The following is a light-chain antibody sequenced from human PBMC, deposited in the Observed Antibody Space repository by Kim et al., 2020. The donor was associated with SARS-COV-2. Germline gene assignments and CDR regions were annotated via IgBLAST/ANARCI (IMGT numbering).Light chain of an antibody. CDR2: RTS. CDR1: QSVSGW. Sequence: ASVGYRVTSTCRASQSVSGWLNWYQQKPGKAPHLLIYRTSTLQTGDPPRFSGSASGTDFTLTINTLQPEDFATYYCQQSYNFPRTFGQGTKVDIK. CDR3: QQSYNFPRT. V-gene: IGKV1-39*01. J-gene: IGKJ1*01.